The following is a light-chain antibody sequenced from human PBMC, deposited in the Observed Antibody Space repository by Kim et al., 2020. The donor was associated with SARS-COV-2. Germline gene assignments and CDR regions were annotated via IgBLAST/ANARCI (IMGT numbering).Light chain of an antibody. J-gene: IGLJ3*02. CDR3: GSRDNSGDHPV. Sequence: LGHTVSITCHGDSLKTYYTSWFQRKPGQAPVLVIYGHNNRPSGISDRFSGSISGNTASLTITGAQAEDEGDYFCGSRDNSGDHPVFGGGTKLTVL. CDR1: SLKTYY. V-gene: IGLV3-19*01. CDR2: GHN.